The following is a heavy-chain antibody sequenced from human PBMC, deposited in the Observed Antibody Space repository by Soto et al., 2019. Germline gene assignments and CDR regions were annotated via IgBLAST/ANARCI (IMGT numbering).Heavy chain of an antibody. CDR2: IIPIFGTA. V-gene: IGHV1-69*06. D-gene: IGHD2-2*01. J-gene: IGHJ5*02. Sequence: SVKVSCKASGGTFSSYAISWVRQAPGQGLEWMGGIIPIFGTANYAQRFQGRVTITADKSTSTAYMELSSLRSEDTAVYYCATQGCSSTSCYALNWFDPWGQGTLVTVSS. CDR1: GGTFSSYA. CDR3: ATQGCSSTSCYALNWFDP.